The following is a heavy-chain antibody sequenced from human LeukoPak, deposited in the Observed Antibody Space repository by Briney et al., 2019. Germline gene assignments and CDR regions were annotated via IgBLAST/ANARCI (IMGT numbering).Heavy chain of an antibody. V-gene: IGHV4-59*08. D-gene: IGHD6-25*01. CDR3: ARQGGGFWYFDL. CDR2: IYYSGST. J-gene: IGHJ2*01. Sequence: PSETLSLTCAVYGGSFSGYYWSWIRQPPGKGLEWIGYIYYSGSTNYNPPLKSRVTISVDTSKNQFSLKLSSVTAADTAVYYCARQGGGFWYFDLWGRGTLVTVSS. CDR1: GGSFSGYY.